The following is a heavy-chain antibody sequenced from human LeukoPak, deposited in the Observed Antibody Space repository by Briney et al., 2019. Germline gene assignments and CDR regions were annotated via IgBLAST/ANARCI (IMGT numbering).Heavy chain of an antibody. V-gene: IGHV4-39*07. D-gene: IGHD3-3*01. CDR3: ARDRAWYYDFWSGESL. J-gene: IGHJ4*02. Sequence: SETLSLTCTVSGGSIRSSYYYWGWIRQPPGKGLEWIGSIYDSGSTYYNPSLKSRVTISVDTSKNQFSLKLSSVTAADTAVYYCARDRAWYYDFWSGESLWGQGTLVTVSS. CDR2: IYDSGST. CDR1: GGSIRSSYYY.